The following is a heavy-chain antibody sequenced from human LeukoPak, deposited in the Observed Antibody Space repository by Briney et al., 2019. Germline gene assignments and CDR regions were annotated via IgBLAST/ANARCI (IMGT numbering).Heavy chain of an antibody. V-gene: IGHV4-59*01. Sequence: SGTLSLTCTVSGGSISSYYWSWIRQSPGKGLEWIGYIYNSETTNYNPSLKSRVAMSLYTSKSQFSLRLRSVTAADTALYFCAGGGYCSSASCFAPLFDWWGRGILVTVSS. CDR1: GGSISSYY. CDR2: IYNSETT. J-gene: IGHJ4*02. CDR3: AGGGYCSSASCFAPLFDW. D-gene: IGHD2-2*01.